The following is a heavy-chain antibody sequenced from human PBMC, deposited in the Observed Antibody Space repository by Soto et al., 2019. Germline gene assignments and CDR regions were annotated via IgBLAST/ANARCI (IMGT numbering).Heavy chain of an antibody. Sequence: GGSLRLSCAASGFTFSSYAMSRVRQAPGKGLEWVSAISGSGGSTYYADSVKGRFTISRDNSKNTLYLQMNSLRAEDTAVYYCAKRLDIVVVPADSFDYWGQGTLVTVSS. J-gene: IGHJ4*02. CDR1: GFTFSSYA. CDR2: ISGSGGST. CDR3: AKRLDIVVVPADSFDY. V-gene: IGHV3-23*01. D-gene: IGHD2-2*03.